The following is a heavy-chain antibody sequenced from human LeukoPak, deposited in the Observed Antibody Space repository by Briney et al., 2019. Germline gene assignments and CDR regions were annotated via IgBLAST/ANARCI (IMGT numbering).Heavy chain of an antibody. J-gene: IGHJ4*02. CDR3: ARGLGSGYVDY. D-gene: IGHD2-15*01. V-gene: IGHV3-30*04. Sequence: GRSLRLSCAASGFTFSSYVMHWVRQAPGKGLEWVAVISYDGSNKYYADSVKGRFTISRDNSKNTLYLQMNSLRAEDTAVYYCARGLGSGYVDYWGQGTLVTVSS. CDR1: GFTFSSYV. CDR2: ISYDGSNK.